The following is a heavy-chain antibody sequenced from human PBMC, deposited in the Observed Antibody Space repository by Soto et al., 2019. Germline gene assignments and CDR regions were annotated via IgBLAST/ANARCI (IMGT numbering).Heavy chain of an antibody. Sequence: QVQLVQSGAEVKKPGASVKVSCKASGYTFTSYYMHWVRQAPGQGLEWMGIINPSGGSTSYAQKFRGRVTMTRETSTSTVYMELSSLRSEDTAVYYCAGEDYYDSSGYYYGADSSDYYYGMDVWGQGTTVTVSS. V-gene: IGHV1-46*01. CDR1: GYTFTSYY. CDR2: INPSGGST. D-gene: IGHD3-22*01. CDR3: AGEDYYDSSGYYYGADSSDYYYGMDV. J-gene: IGHJ6*02.